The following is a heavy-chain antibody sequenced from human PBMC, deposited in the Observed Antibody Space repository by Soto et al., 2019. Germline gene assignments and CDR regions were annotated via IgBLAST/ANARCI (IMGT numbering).Heavy chain of an antibody. CDR1: GFTFNTYS. J-gene: IGHJ4*02. V-gene: IGHV3-33*01. Sequence: QVPLEESGGGVVQPGRSLRLSCEASGFTFNTYSMHWVHQPPGKGLEWLAAIWYDGTQKYYADSVKGRFIISRDNSKKTLYLEMNSLRAEDTAVYYCARAGGTTVTGLWHFDSWGQGTLVTVSS. CDR2: IWYDGTQK. CDR3: ARAGGTTVTGLWHFDS. D-gene: IGHD4-17*01.